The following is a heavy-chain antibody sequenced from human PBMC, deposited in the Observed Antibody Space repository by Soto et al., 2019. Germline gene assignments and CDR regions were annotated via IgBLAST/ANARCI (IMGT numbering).Heavy chain of an antibody. Sequence: EVPLVESGGDLVKPGGSLRLSCAASNLTFSDAWMNWVRQAPGKGLEWVGRIKSKNNGGTTDYAAPVKGRVTISRDDSKNTLYLQLNSLKTEDTGLYYCTTIIVVVTPTGVDAFDVWGPGTMVTVSS. CDR2: IKSKNNGGTT. CDR1: NLTFSDAW. J-gene: IGHJ3*01. D-gene: IGHD3-22*01. V-gene: IGHV3-15*07. CDR3: TTIIVVVTPTGVDAFDV.